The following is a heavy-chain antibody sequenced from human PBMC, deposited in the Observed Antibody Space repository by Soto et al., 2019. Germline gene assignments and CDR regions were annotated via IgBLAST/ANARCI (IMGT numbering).Heavy chain of an antibody. D-gene: IGHD6-6*01. Sequence: GESLKISCKSSGYIFSKYWIGWVRQMPGKGLEWMGIIYPGDSDTRYSPSFQGQVTISADKSITTAYLQWRSLKASDTAIYYCVVYSSSSGRHFDYWGQGTLVTVSS. CDR2: IYPGDSDT. CDR3: VVYSSSSGRHFDY. V-gene: IGHV5-51*01. CDR1: GYIFSKYW. J-gene: IGHJ4*02.